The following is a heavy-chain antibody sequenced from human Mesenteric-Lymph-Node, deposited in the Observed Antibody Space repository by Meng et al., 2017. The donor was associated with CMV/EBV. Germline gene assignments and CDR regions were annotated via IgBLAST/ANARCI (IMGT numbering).Heavy chain of an antibody. CDR3: ARGNVLLSFDY. CDR1: GYTFTNYG. D-gene: IGHD2-21*01. V-gene: IGHV1-18*01. Sequence: ASVKVSCKASGYTFTNYGIFWVRQAPGQGLEWMGWISAYNGNTNYAQNLQGRVTMTTDTSTSTAYMELRSLRSDDSAVYYCARGNVLLSFDYWGQGTLVTVSS. J-gene: IGHJ4*02. CDR2: ISAYNGNT.